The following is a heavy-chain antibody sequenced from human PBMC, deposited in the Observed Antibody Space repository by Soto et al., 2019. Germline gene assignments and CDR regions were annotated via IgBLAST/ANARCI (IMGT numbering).Heavy chain of an antibody. D-gene: IGHD1-26*01. CDR1: GFTFSSYS. V-gene: IGHV3-64*01. CDR3: ARVGDSGAFDI. J-gene: IGHJ3*02. CDR2: IGPNGGNT. Sequence: LRLSCAASGFTFSSYSMHWVRQAPGKGLEYVSAIGPNGGNTYYSNSVKGRFTISRDNSKSTLYLQMGSLRVEDMAVFYCARVGDSGAFDIWGQGTMVTVSS.